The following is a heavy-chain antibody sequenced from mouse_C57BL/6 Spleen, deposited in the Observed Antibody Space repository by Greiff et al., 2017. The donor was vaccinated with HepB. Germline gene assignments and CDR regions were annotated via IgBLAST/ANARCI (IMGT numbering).Heavy chain of an antibody. D-gene: IGHD1-1*01. CDR3: ARNLLNGSSNY. CDR2: LDPSDSYT. CDR1: GYTFTSYW. V-gene: IGHV1-69*01. Sequence: QVQLQQPGAELVMPGASVKLSCKASGYTFTSYWMHWVKQRPGQGLEWIGELDPSDSYTNYNQKFKGKSTLTVDKSSSTAYMQLSSLTSEDSAVYYCARNLLNGSSNYWGQGTTLTVSS. J-gene: IGHJ2*01.